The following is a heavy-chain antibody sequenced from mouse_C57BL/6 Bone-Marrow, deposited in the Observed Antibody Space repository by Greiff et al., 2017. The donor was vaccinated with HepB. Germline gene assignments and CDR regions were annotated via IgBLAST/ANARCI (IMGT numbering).Heavy chain of an antibody. D-gene: IGHD2-3*01. CDR2: INYDGSST. CDR1: GFTFSDYY. CDR3: ARHDGSFAY. Sequence: VQLKESEGGLVQPGSSMKLSCTASGFTFSDYYMAWVRQVPEKGLEWVANINYDGSSTYYLDSLKSRFIISRDNAKNILYLQMSSLKSEDTATYYCARHDGSFAYWGQGTLVTVSA. J-gene: IGHJ3*01. V-gene: IGHV5-16*01.